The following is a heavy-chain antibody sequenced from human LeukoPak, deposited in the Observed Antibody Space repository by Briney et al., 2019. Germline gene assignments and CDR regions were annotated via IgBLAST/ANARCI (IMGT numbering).Heavy chain of an antibody. CDR2: IYPGDSDT. CDR3: ARQLAYCGGDCYFWFDP. J-gene: IGHJ5*02. V-gene: IGHV5-51*01. D-gene: IGHD2-21*02. CDR1: GYSFTSYW. Sequence: PGESLQISCKGSGYSFTSYWIGWVRQMPGKGLEWMGIIYPGDSDTRYSPSFQGQVTISADKSISTAYLQWSSLKASDTAMYYCARQLAYCGGDCYFWFDPWGQGTLVTVSS.